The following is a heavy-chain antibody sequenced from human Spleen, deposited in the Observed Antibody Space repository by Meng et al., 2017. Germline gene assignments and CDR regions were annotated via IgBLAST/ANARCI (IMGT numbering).Heavy chain of an antibody. J-gene: IGHJ6*02. CDR1: GFTFSSYS. Sequence: GESLKISCAASGFTFSSYSMNWVRQAPGKGLEWVSSISSSSYIYYADSVKGRFTISRDNAKNSLYLQMNSLRAEDTAVYYCARVAWAVRFLEWLPRADYYYGMDVWGQGTTVTVSS. V-gene: IGHV3-21*01. CDR2: ISSSSYI. D-gene: IGHD3-3*01. CDR3: ARVAWAVRFLEWLPRADYYYGMDV.